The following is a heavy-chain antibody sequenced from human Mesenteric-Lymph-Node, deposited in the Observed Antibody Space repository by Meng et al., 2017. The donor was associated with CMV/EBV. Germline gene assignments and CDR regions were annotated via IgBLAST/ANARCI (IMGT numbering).Heavy chain of an antibody. CDR3: ARGLDYYDF. Sequence: ASVKVSCKASGGTLSGYIINWVRQAPGQGLEWMGRIKPNSGKTDYEQKLQGRVTITRDTAISTAYMDLSSLRSDDTAVYFCARGLDYYDFWGQGTLVTVSS. V-gene: IGHV1-8*03. J-gene: IGHJ4*02. CDR2: IKPNSGKT. CDR1: GGTLSGYI.